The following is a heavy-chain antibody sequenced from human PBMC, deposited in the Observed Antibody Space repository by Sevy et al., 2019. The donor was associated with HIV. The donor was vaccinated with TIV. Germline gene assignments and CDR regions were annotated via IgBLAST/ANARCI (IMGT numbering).Heavy chain of an antibody. Sequence: SETLSLTCTVSGGSISSGSYYWGSIRQPPGKGLEWIGSIYYSGSTYYNPSLKSRVTISVDTSKNQFSLKLSSVTAADTAVYYCASTRYYYDSSAYYYYYYGMDVWGQGTTVTVSS. CDR2: IYYSGST. CDR3: ASTRYYYDSSAYYYYYYGMDV. V-gene: IGHV4-39*01. D-gene: IGHD3-22*01. CDR1: GGSISSGSYY. J-gene: IGHJ6*02.